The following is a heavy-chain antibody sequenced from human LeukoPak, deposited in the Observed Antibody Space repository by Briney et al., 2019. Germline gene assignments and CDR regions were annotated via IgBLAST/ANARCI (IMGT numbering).Heavy chain of an antibody. J-gene: IGHJ4*02. CDR3: AKVSGGSGSY. CDR2: ISGSGGST. CDR1: GFTFSSYA. D-gene: IGHD3-10*01. Sequence: GGSLRLSCAASGFTFSSYAMSWVRQAPGKGLEWVSAISGSGGSTYYADSVKGGFTSSRENSKKTLDVQMNSLRAEDTAVYYXAKVSGGSGSYWGQGTLVTVSS. V-gene: IGHV3-23*01.